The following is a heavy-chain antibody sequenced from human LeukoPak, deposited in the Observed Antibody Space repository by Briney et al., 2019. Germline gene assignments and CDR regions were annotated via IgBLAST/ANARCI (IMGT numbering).Heavy chain of an antibody. CDR1: GGSISSSSYY. V-gene: IGHV4-39*01. CDR2: IYYSGST. J-gene: IGHJ1*01. Sequence: SETLSLTCTVSGGSISSSSYYWGWIRQPPGKGLEWIGSIYYSGSTYYNPSLKSRVTISVDTSKNQFSLKLSSVTAADTAVYYCARRITMIIGFQHWGQGTLVTVSS. CDR3: ARRITMIIGFQH. D-gene: IGHD3-22*01.